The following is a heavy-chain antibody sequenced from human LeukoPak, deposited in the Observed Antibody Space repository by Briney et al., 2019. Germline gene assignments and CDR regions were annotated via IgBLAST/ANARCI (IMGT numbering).Heavy chain of an antibody. J-gene: IGHJ4*02. CDR2: ISTISSTK. CDR1: GFTFSSYD. V-gene: IGHV3-48*03. D-gene: IGHD4-17*01. CDR3: AREYTVTTYYFDY. Sequence: GGSLRLSCAASGFTFSSYDMNWVRQAPGKGLEWVSYISTISSTKYYADSVKGRFTISRDNAKNSLCLQMNSLRAEDTAVYYCAREYTVTTYYFDYWGQGTLVTVSS.